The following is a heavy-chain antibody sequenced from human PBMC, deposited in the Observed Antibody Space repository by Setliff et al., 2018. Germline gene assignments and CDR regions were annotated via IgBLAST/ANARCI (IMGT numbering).Heavy chain of an antibody. CDR2: LYTSGST. J-gene: IGHJ6*03. CDR1: YGSISTYS. V-gene: IGHV4-4*08. CDR3: ARARWTGGYYSGDNYYMDV. Sequence: PSETLSLTCNVSYGSISTYSWSWIRQPPGKRLEYIGYLYTSGSTNYNPSLKSRVTMSADTSKNQLSLEMTSITAADAAVYHCARARWTGGYYSGDNYYMDVWGKGTTGTVSS. D-gene: IGHD3-22*01.